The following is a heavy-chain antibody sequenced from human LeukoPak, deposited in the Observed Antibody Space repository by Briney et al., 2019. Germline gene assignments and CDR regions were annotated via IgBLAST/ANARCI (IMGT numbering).Heavy chain of an antibody. CDR3: ARHEGATLVGTTARYWYLDL. CDR2: IHYSGST. J-gene: IGHJ2*01. Sequence: PSETLSLTCTVSGGSIGGSNYYWSWIRQPPGKGLEWIGYIHYSGSTNYNPSLKSRLSISVDTSKNQFSLKLSSVTAADTAVYYCARHEGATLVGTTARYWYLDLWGRGTLVAVSS. CDR1: GGSIGGSNYY. V-gene: IGHV4-61*05. D-gene: IGHD1-26*01.